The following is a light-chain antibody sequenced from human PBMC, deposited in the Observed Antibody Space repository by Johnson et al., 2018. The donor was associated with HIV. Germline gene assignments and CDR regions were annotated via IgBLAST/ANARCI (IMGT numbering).Light chain of an antibody. J-gene: IGLJ1*01. CDR2: EDD. CDR3: GTCDSNLSVDFV. V-gene: IGLV1-51*02. CDR1: SSNIGKNH. Sequence: QSVLTQPPSVSAAPGQKVTISCSGSSSNIGKNHVSWYQQFPGTAPKLLVYEDDKRPSDIPDRFSGSKSGTSATLGITGLQPGDEADYYCGTCDSNLSVDFVFGTGTKVTVL.